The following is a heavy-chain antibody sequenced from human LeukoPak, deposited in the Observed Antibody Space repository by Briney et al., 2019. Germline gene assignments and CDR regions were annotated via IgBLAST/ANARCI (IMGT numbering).Heavy chain of an antibody. CDR2: INHSGST. Sequence: SETLSLTCAVYGGSFSGYYWSWIRQPPGKGLEWIGEINHSGSTNYNPPLKSRVTISVDTSKNQFSLKLSSVTAADTAVYYCARKRASLYYYDSSGRFDYWGQGTLVTVSS. CDR1: GGSFSGYY. V-gene: IGHV4-34*01. J-gene: IGHJ4*02. CDR3: ARKRASLYYYDSSGRFDY. D-gene: IGHD3-22*01.